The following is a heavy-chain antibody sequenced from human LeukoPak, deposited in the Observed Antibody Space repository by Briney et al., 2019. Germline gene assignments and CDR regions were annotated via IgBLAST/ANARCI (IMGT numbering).Heavy chain of an antibody. Sequence: GGSLRLSCAASGFTFSCYTMNWVRQAPGKGLEWVSSISSSSSYIYYADSMKGRFTISRDNAKNSLYLQMNSLRAEDTAVYYCARDFSGDYWGQGTLVTVSS. CDR3: ARDFSGDY. CDR2: ISSSSSYI. CDR1: GFTFSCYT. V-gene: IGHV3-21*01. J-gene: IGHJ4*02. D-gene: IGHD1-14*01.